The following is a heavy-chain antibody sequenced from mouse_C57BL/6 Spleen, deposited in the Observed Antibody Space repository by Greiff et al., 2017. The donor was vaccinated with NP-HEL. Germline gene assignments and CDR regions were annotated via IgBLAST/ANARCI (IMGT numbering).Heavy chain of an antibody. V-gene: IGHV1-19*01. CDR1: GYTFTDYY. D-gene: IGHD1-1*01. Sequence: VQLQQSGPVLVKPGASVKMSCKASGYTFTDYYMNWVKQSHGKSLEWIGVINPYNGGTSYNQKFKGKATLTVDKSSSTAYMELNSLTSEDSAVYYCAPLITTVVAPAYWGQGTLVTVSA. J-gene: IGHJ3*01. CDR3: APLITTVVAPAY. CDR2: INPYNGGT.